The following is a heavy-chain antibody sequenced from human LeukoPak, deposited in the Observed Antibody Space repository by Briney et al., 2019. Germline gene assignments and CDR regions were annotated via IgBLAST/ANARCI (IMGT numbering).Heavy chain of an antibody. Sequence: GGSLRLSCAVSGFTFSSYAMSWVRQAPGKGLEWVSTISGSGGNTYYAASVKGRFTISRDNSKYTLYLQMNSLRAEDTAVYYCAKAADTAMVTSVYWGQGALVAVSS. CDR3: AKAADTAMVTSVY. V-gene: IGHV3-23*01. CDR1: GFTFSSYA. CDR2: ISGSGGNT. J-gene: IGHJ4*02. D-gene: IGHD5-18*01.